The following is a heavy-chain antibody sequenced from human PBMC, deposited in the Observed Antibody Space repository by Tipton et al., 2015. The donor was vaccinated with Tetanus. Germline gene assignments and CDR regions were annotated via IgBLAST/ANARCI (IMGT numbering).Heavy chain of an antibody. Sequence: SLRLSCAASGFSFSNYAMSWVRQAPGKGLEWVSAISPSGDATFHADSVKGRLIISRDNSKDTLYLQMNSLRAEDTSVYYCATGVTLDYWGQGTLVTVSS. J-gene: IGHJ4*02. CDR2: ISPSGDAT. V-gene: IGHV3-23*01. CDR1: GFSFSNYA. D-gene: IGHD3-10*01. CDR3: ATGVTLDY.